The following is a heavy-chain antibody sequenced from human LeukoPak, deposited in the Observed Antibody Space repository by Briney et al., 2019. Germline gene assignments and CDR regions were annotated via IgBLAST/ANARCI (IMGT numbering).Heavy chain of an antibody. CDR1: GFTFSSYG. V-gene: IGHV3-30*18. D-gene: IGHD1-1*01. Sequence: PGGSLRLSCAASGFTFSSYGMHWVRQAPGKGLEWVAVISYDGSNKYYADSVKGRFTISRDDSKNTLYLQMNSLRAEDTAVYYCAKDSPPGGSWGQGTLVTVSS. CDR2: ISYDGSNK. CDR3: AKDSPPGGS. J-gene: IGHJ4*02.